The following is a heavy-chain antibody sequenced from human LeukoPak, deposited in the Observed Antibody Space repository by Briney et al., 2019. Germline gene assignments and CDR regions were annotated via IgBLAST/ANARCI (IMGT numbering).Heavy chain of an antibody. Sequence: SETLSLTCTVSGGSFSSYYWSWIRQPPGKGLEWIGYIYYSGSTNYNPSLKSRVTISVDTSKNQFSLKLSSVTAADTAVYYCARVGSRYYDSSGYYSNWFDPWGQGTLVTVSS. CDR3: ARVGSRYYDSSGYYSNWFDP. CDR2: IYYSGST. J-gene: IGHJ5*02. CDR1: GGSFSSYY. D-gene: IGHD3-22*01. V-gene: IGHV4-59*01.